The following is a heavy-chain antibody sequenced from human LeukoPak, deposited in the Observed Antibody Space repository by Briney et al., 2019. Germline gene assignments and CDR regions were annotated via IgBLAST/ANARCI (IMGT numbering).Heavy chain of an antibody. CDR2: ISVDGSTK. Sequence: PGGSLRLSCAASGFTFSTYVMHWVRQAPGKGLQWVAVISVDGSTKYYADSVKGRFTISRDNSKNTVYLQMSSLRAEETAVYYCARDRSCSRTRCYDFDYWGQGTLVTVSS. J-gene: IGHJ4*02. CDR3: ARDRSCSRTRCYDFDY. V-gene: IGHV3-30*04. D-gene: IGHD2-2*01. CDR1: GFTFSTYV.